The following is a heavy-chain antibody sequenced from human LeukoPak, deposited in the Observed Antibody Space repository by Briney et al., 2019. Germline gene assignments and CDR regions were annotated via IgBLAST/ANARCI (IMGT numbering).Heavy chain of an antibody. V-gene: IGHV1-69*04. CDR1: GDTFSNFA. J-gene: IGHJ4*02. CDR2: IVAILGIS. CDR3: ARGQGYDFWSGGYFDY. D-gene: IGHD3-3*01. Sequence: SVKVSCKASGDTFSNFAISWVRQAPGQGLEWVGRIVAILGISNYAQKFQGRVTITADKSTNTAYMELSSLRSEDTAVYYCARGQGYDFWSGGYFDYWGQGTLVTVSS.